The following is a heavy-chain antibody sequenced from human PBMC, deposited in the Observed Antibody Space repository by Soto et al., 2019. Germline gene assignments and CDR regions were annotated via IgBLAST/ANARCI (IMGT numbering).Heavy chain of an antibody. CDR3: ARKYSSSSVNWFDP. CDR1: GYTFTSYG. V-gene: IGHV1-18*01. Sequence: QVQLVQSGAEVKKPGASVKVSCKASGYTFTSYGISWVRQAPGQGLEWMGWISAYNGNTNYAEKLQGRVTMTPDTSTSTAYTELRSLRSDDTAVYYCARKYSSSSVNWFDPWGQGTLVTVSS. CDR2: ISAYNGNT. D-gene: IGHD6-6*01. J-gene: IGHJ5*02.